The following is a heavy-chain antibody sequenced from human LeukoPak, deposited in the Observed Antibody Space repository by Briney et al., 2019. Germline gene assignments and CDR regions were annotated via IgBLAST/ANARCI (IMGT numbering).Heavy chain of an antibody. CDR2: IYYSGST. V-gene: IGHV4-59*01. Sequence: SETLSLTCTVSGGSISSYYWSWIRQPPGKGLEWIGNIYYSGSTNYNPSLRSRVTISVDTSKNQFSLRLTSVTAADTAVYYCARKGPHYYDNSGYLDYWGQGTLVTVSS. J-gene: IGHJ4*02. CDR1: GGSISSYY. CDR3: ARKGPHYYDNSGYLDY. D-gene: IGHD3-22*01.